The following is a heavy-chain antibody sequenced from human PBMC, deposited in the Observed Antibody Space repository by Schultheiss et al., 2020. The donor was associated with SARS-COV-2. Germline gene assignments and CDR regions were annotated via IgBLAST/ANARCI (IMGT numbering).Heavy chain of an antibody. V-gene: IGHV3-33*01. Sequence: GESLKISCAASGFTFSSYGMHWVRQAPGKGLEWVAVIWYDGSNKYYADSVKGRFTISRDNSKNTLYLQMNSLRAEDTAVYYCARGDCTNGVCYEIDYWGQGTLVTVSS. D-gene: IGHD2-8*01. J-gene: IGHJ4*02. CDR3: ARGDCTNGVCYEIDY. CDR2: IWYDGSNK. CDR1: GFTFSSYG.